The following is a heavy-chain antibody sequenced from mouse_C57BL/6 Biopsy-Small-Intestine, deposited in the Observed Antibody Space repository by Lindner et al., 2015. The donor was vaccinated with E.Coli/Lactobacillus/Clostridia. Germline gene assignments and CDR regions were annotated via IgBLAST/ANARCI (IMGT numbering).Heavy chain of an antibody. V-gene: IGHV1-20*01. D-gene: IGHD2-4*01. CDR1: GYYFRSYY. J-gene: IGHJ4*01. Sequence: SVKVSCKASGYYFRSYYISWVRQAPGQGLEWMGWISSYNAKTMYAENLQGRLTMTTDTPTSTVYMELTSLTSDDTAVYYCARGTYYDPGSYSTFDYWGQGTLVTVSS. CDR2: ISSYNAKT. CDR3: ARGTYYDPGSYSTFDY.